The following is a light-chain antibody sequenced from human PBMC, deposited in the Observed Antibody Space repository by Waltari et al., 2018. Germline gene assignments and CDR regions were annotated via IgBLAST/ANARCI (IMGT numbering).Light chain of an antibody. CDR2: DVS. CDR1: SSEVGGYNY. Sequence: QSALTQPASVSGSPGQSITISCTGTSSEVGGYNYVSWYPQHPGQAPKLMIYDVSKPPSGVSNCFSGSKSGNTASLTISGLQAEDEADYYCSSYTSSSTLVFGGGTKLTVL. J-gene: IGLJ2*01. V-gene: IGLV2-14*01. CDR3: SSYTSSSTLV.